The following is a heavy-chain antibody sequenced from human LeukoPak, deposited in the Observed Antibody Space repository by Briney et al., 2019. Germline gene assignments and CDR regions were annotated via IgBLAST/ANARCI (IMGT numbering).Heavy chain of an antibody. CDR3: ARDSGPAYYDFWSGYSNYYYYGMDV. V-gene: IGHV3-30*04. D-gene: IGHD3-3*01. CDR1: GFTFSSYA. J-gene: IGHJ6*02. Sequence: GGSLRLSCAASGFTFSSYAMHWVRQAPGKGLEWVAVISYDGSNKYYADSVKGRFTISRDNSKNTLYLQMNSLRAEDTAVYYCARDSGPAYYDFWSGYSNYYYYGMDVWGQGTTVTVSS. CDR2: ISYDGSNK.